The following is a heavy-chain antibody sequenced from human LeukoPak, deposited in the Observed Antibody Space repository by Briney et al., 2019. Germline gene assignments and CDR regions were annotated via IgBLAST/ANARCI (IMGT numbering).Heavy chain of an antibody. CDR3: VRDRGRASVDY. J-gene: IGHJ4*02. V-gene: IGHV3-7*01. Sequence: GGSLRLSCAVSGFRVSDYYMSWVRQAPGKGLEWVANLKQDESEEYYVDSVKGRFTISRDNAKNSLYLQMNSLRAEDTAVYYCVRDRGRASVDYWGQGTLVTVSS. CDR2: LKQDESEE. D-gene: IGHD1-26*01. CDR1: GFRVSDYY.